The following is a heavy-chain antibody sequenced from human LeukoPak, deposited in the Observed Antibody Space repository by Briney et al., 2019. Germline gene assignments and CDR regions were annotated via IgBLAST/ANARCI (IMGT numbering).Heavy chain of an antibody. CDR2: IYYSGST. CDR3: ARDSQITIFGVTKNYFDI. Sequence: SETLSLTSTVSGGSISSYYWSWIRQPPGKGLEWIGYIYYSGSTNYNPSLKSRVTISVDTSKNQFSLKLSSVTAADTAVYYCARDSQITIFGVTKNYFDIWGQGTMVTVSS. J-gene: IGHJ3*02. CDR1: GGSISSYY. V-gene: IGHV4-59*01. D-gene: IGHD3-3*01.